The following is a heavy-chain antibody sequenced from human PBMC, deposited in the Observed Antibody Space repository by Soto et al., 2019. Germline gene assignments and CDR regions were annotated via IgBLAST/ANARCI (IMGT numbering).Heavy chain of an antibody. D-gene: IGHD4-17*01. J-gene: IGHJ5*02. CDR3: ARDLRCGYGDFSWFDP. CDR1: GFTVSSNY. Sequence: EVQLVESGGGLVQPGGTLRLSCAAAGFTVSSNYMSWVRQAPGKGLEWVSVIYSGGSTYYADSVKGRFTISRHNSKNTLYLQMNSLRAEDTAVYYCARDLRCGYGDFSWFDPCGQGTLVTVSS. CDR2: IYSGGST. V-gene: IGHV3-53*04.